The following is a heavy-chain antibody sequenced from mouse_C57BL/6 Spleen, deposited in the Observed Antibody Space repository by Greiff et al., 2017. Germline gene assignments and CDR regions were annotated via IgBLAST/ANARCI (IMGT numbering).Heavy chain of an antibody. CDR3: AREGYYGSSPYYFDY. D-gene: IGHD1-1*01. Sequence: VKLQQSGAELVRPGASVKLSCKASGYTFTDYYINWVKQRPGQGLEWIARIYPGSGNTYYNEKFKGKATLTAEKSSSTAYMQLSSLTSEDSAVYFCAREGYYGSSPYYFDYWGQGTTLTVSS. V-gene: IGHV1-76*01. J-gene: IGHJ2*01. CDR1: GYTFTDYY. CDR2: IYPGSGNT.